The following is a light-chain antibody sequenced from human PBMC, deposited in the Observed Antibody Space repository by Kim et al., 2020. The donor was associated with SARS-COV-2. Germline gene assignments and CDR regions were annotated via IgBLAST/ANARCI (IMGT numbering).Light chain of an antibody. CDR2: KAS. Sequence: RWLAWYQQKPGKAPKLLIYKASNLESGVPSRFSGSGSETEFTLTISSLQPDDFATYYCQQYSRYSLGNTFGQGPKLEIK. V-gene: IGKV1-5*03. CDR3: QQYSRYSLGNT. J-gene: IGKJ2*01. CDR1: RW.